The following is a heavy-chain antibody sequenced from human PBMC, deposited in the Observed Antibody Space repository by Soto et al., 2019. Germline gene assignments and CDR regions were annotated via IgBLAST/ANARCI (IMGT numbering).Heavy chain of an antibody. V-gene: IGHV3-11*01. D-gene: IGHD2-15*01. CDR3: ARAVEVVVAATPLGY. CDR2: ISSSGSTI. Sequence: QVQLVESGGGLVKPGGSLRLSCAASGFTFSDYYMSWIRQAPGKGLEWVSYISSSGSTIYYADSVKGRFTISSDNAKNSLYLQMNSMRAEDTAVYYCARAVEVVVAATPLGYWGQGTLVTVSS. J-gene: IGHJ4*02. CDR1: GFTFSDYY.